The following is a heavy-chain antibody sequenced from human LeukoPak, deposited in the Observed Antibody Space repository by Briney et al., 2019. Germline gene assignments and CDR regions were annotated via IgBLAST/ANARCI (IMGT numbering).Heavy chain of an antibody. CDR1: GFTFSDYG. D-gene: IGHD3-10*01. CDR3: AKDIHYFQSDY. J-gene: IGHJ4*02. CDR2: ISGSGDAT. V-gene: IGHV3-23*01. Sequence: GGSLRLSCAASGFTFSDYGMRWVRQAPGKGLEWVSAISGSGDATSYADSVKGRFTIFRDNSKNTLYLQMNSLRAEDTAVYYCAKDIHYFQSDYWGQGTLVTVSS.